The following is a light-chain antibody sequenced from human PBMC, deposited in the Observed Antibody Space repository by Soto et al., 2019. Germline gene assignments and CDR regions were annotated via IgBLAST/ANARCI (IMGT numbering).Light chain of an antibody. CDR3: QQSSHWPGT. V-gene: IGKV3-11*01. Sequence: PASVSGSPGQSITISCTGTSSDVGNYNLVSWYQQKPGQAPRLLIYDASNRATGIPARFSGTGSGTDFTLTVSRLEHEDFAVYYCQQSSHWPGTFGQGTKVDIK. CDR2: DAS. J-gene: IGKJ1*01. CDR1: SDVGNY.